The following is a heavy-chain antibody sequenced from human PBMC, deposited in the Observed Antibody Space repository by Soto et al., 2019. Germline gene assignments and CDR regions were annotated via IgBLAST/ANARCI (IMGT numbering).Heavy chain of an antibody. J-gene: IGHJ6*02. V-gene: IGHV5-51*01. D-gene: IGHD2-21*02. CDR2: IYPGDSDT. CDR3: ARHLSYCCGDCYNFWSNSGMAV. Sequence: LKISDERAGHNFTMSWIGCEPPKTGKRLVWMGIIYPGDSDTRYSPSFQGQVTISADKSISTAYLQWSSLKASDTAMYYCARHLSYCCGDCYNFWSNSGMAVWGQGNKVNLSS. CDR1: GHNFTMSW.